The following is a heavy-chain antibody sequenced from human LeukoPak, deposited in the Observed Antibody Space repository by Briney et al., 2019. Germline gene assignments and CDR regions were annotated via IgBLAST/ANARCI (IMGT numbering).Heavy chain of an antibody. D-gene: IGHD4-17*01. V-gene: IGHV3-13*01. CDR2: IGTAGDT. CDR3: ARGWSNGDYGYYFDY. J-gene: IGHJ4*02. Sequence: GGSLRLSCAASGFTFSSYDMHWVRQATGKGLEWVSAIGTAGDTYYPGSVKGRFTISRENAKNSLYLQMNSLRAGDTAVYYCARGWSNGDYGYYFDYWGQGTLVTVSS. CDR1: GFTFSSYD.